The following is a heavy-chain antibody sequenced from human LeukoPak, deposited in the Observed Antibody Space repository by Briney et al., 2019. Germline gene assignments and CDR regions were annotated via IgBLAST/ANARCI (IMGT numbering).Heavy chain of an antibody. V-gene: IGHV4-38-2*01. Sequence: PSETLSLTCAVSGYSISSGYYWGWIRQPPGKGLEWIGSIYYSGSTYYNPSLKSRVTISVDTSKNQFSLKLSSVTAADTAVYYCARAYDILAYYFDYWGQGTLVTVSS. CDR1: GYSISSGYY. J-gene: IGHJ4*02. CDR2: IYYSGST. CDR3: ARAYDILAYYFDY. D-gene: IGHD3-9*01.